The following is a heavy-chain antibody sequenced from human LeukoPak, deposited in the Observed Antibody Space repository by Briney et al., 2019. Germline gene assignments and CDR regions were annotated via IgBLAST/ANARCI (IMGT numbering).Heavy chain of an antibody. Sequence: ASVKVSCKVSGYTLTELSMHWVRQAPGKGLEWMGGFDPEDGETIYAQKFQGRVTMTEDTSTDTAYMELSSLRSEDTAVYYCATVIYDFWSGYRNWFDPWGQGTLVTVSS. CDR2: FDPEDGET. J-gene: IGHJ5*02. CDR1: GYTLTELS. D-gene: IGHD3-3*01. V-gene: IGHV1-24*01. CDR3: ATVIYDFWSGYRNWFDP.